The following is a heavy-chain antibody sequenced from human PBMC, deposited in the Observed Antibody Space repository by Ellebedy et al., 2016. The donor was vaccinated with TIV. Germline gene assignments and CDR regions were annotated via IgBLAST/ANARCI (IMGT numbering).Heavy chain of an antibody. CDR3: ARDSTVVDY. Sequence: GGSLRLSXAAAGFTFSSYWMSWVRQAPGKGLEWVANIKQDGSEKYYVDSVKGRFTISRDNPKNSLYLQMNSLRAEDTAVYYCARDSTVVDYWGQGTLVTVSS. D-gene: IGHD4-23*01. V-gene: IGHV3-7*03. CDR1: GFTFSSYW. CDR2: IKQDGSEK. J-gene: IGHJ4*02.